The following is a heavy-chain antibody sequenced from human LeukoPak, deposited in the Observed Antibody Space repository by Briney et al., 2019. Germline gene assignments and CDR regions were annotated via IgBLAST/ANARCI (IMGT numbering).Heavy chain of an antibody. CDR3: ARALAAAGLDAFDI. Sequence: ASVKVSCKASGYTFTSYGISWVRQAPGQGLEWMGWISAYNGNTNYAQKLQGRVTMTTDTSTSTAYMELRSLRSDDTAAYYCARALAAAGLDAFDIWGQGTMVTVSS. J-gene: IGHJ3*02. CDR1: GYTFTSYG. D-gene: IGHD6-13*01. V-gene: IGHV1-18*01. CDR2: ISAYNGNT.